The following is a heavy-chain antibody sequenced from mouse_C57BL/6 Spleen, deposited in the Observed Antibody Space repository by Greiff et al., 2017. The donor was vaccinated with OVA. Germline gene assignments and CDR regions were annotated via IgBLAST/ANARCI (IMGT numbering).Heavy chain of an antibody. CDR1: GYTFTDYY. CDR3: ARRRGTGTRAMDY. J-gene: IGHJ4*01. CDR2: IYPGSGNT. D-gene: IGHD4-1*01. V-gene: IGHV1-76*01. Sequence: VKLQESGAELVRPGASVKLSCKASGYTFTDYYINWVKQRPGQGLEWIARIYPGSGNTYYNEKFKGKATLTAEKSSSTAYMQLSSLTSEDSAVYFCARRRGTGTRAMDYWGQGTSVTVSS.